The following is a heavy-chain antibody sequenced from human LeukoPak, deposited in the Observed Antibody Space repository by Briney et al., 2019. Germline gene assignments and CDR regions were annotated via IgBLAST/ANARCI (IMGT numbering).Heavy chain of an antibody. V-gene: IGHV3-64*01. D-gene: IGHD4-11*01. J-gene: IGHJ6*02. CDR1: GFPFSSYA. Sequence: GGSLRLSCAASGFPFSSYAMHWVRRAPGKGLEYVSAISSNGGSTFYANSVKGRFTISRDNSKNTLYLQMGSLRAEDMAVYYCARVKGTVSRHYYYGMDVWGQGTTVTVSS. CDR2: ISSNGGST. CDR3: ARVKGTVSRHYYYGMDV.